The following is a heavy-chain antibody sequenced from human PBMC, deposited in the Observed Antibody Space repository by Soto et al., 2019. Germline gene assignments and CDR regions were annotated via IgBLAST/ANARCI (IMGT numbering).Heavy chain of an antibody. D-gene: IGHD4-17*01. CDR1: GYTFTTFP. CDR3: ARVRYGDFTFQY. CDR2: INPDTGDS. J-gene: IGHJ4*01. Sequence: QVHLVQSGAEVRKPGASVKGSCKASGYTFTTFPLHWVRLAPGHGLEWMGWINPDTGDSEYGQKFHGRVTLTRDTFMTTAYMELSSLTSDDPAVYFCARVRYGDFTFQYWGHVTPVSVSS. V-gene: IGHV1-2*02.